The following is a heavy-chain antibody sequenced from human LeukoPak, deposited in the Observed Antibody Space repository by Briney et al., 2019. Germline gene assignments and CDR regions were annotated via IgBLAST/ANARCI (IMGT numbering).Heavy chain of an antibody. Sequence: GGSLGLSCAASGFSFSNNGMTWVRQAPGKGLEWVAVISYDGSNKYYADSVKGRFTISRDNSKNTLYLQMNSLRAEDTAVYYCAKSRGITMVRGWGQGTLVTVSS. CDR3: AKSRGITMVRG. CDR2: ISYDGSNK. J-gene: IGHJ4*02. D-gene: IGHD3-10*01. CDR1: GFSFSNNG. V-gene: IGHV3-30*18.